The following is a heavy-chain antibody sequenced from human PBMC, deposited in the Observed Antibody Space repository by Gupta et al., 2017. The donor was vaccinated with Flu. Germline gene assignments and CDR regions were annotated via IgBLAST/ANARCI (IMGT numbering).Heavy chain of an antibody. CDR2: IRGGST. Sequence: EVQLLESGGGLVQPGGSLRLSCAASGFTLRNYAMSWVRQARGKGLEWVSGIRGGSTYYAESVKGRFTISGDNSKNTLYLQLNSLRGEDTALYYCAKSPAGYCSGGSCYSGAYYYYGMDVWGQGTTVTVSS. CDR1: GFTLRNYA. V-gene: IGHV3-23*01. J-gene: IGHJ6*02. D-gene: IGHD2-15*01. CDR3: AKSPAGYCSGGSCYSGAYYYYGMDV.